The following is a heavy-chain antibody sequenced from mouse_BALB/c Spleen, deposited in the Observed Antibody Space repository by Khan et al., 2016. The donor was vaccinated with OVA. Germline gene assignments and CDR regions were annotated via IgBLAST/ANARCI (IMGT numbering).Heavy chain of an antibody. CDR2: INPKNGIT. J-gene: IGHJ4*01. V-gene: IGHV1-22*01. Sequence: VQLKQSGPELVKPGASVKISCKTSGYTFTEYTLHWVKQSHGKSLEWIGVINPKNGITSYNQKFKGKATLNVDKSSSKAYMEFRSLTSEDSAVYYCARDAGRHWGQGTSVTVSS. CDR1: GYTFTEYT. CDR3: ARDAGRH.